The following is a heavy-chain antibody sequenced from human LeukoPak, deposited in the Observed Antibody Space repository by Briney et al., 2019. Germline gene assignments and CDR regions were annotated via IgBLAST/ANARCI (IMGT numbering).Heavy chain of an antibody. Sequence: GASVKVSCKVSGYTLTELSMHWVRQAPGQGLEWMGGIIPIFGTANYAQKFQGRVTITTDESTSTAYMELSSLRSEDTAVYYCARDVPTSSGSYSPDAFDIWGQGTMVTVSS. CDR3: ARDVPTSSGSYSPDAFDI. CDR2: IIPIFGTA. V-gene: IGHV1-69*05. J-gene: IGHJ3*02. D-gene: IGHD1-26*01. CDR1: GYTLTELS.